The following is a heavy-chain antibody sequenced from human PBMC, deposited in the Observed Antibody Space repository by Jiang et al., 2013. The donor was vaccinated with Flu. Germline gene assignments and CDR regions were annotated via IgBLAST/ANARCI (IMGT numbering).Heavy chain of an antibody. V-gene: IGHV1-46*01. CDR3: ARVRDGVAFFDY. Sequence: EWMGIINPSGGSTSYAQKFQGRVTMTRDTSTSTVYMELSSLRSEDTAVYYCARVRDGVAFFDYWGQGTLVTVSS. J-gene: IGHJ4*02. D-gene: IGHD2-8*01. CDR2: INPSGGST.